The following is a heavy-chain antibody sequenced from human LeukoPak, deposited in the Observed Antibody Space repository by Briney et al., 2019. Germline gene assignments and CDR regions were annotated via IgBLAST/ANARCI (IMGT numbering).Heavy chain of an antibody. D-gene: IGHD2-2*01. CDR3: ARRVPAAIYYFDY. J-gene: IGHJ4*02. V-gene: IGHV1-2*02. CDR2: INPNSGGR. CDR1: GYTFTGYY. Sequence: GASVKVSCKASGYTFTGYYMHWVRQAPGQGLEWMGWINPNSGGRNYAQKFQGRVNMTRDTSISTAYMELSRLRSDDTAVYYCARRVPAAIYYFDYWGQGTLVTVSS.